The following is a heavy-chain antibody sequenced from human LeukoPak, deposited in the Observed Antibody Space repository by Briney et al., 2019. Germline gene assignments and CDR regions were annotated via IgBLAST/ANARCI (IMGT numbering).Heavy chain of an antibody. Sequence: PGGSLRLSCAASGFTFSDYYMSWIRQAPGKGLEWVSYISSSGSTIYYADSVKGRFTVSRDNAKNSLYLQMNSLRAEDTALYYCAKDMNYYDSSGYCFDYWGQGTLVTVSS. V-gene: IGHV3-11*01. CDR1: GFTFSDYY. J-gene: IGHJ4*02. CDR2: ISSSGSTI. D-gene: IGHD3-22*01. CDR3: AKDMNYYDSSGYCFDY.